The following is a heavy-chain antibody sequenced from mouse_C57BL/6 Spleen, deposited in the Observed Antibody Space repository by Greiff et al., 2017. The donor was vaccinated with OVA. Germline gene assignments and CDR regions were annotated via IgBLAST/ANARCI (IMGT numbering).Heavy chain of an antibody. CDR1: GFTFSSYA. Sequence: EVNVVESGGGLVKPGGSLKLSCAASGFTFSSYAMSWVRQTPEKRLEWVATISDGGSYTYYPDNVKGRVTISRDNAKNNLYLQMSHLKSEDTAMYYCARDRGMYFDYWGQGTTLTVSS. D-gene: IGHD3-1*01. CDR3: ARDRGMYFDY. CDR2: ISDGGSYT. J-gene: IGHJ2*01. V-gene: IGHV5-4*01.